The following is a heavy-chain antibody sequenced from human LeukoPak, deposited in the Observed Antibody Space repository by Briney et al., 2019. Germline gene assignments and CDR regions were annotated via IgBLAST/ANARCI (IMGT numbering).Heavy chain of an antibody. CDR2: ISYDGSNK. Sequence: PGRSLRLSCAASGFTFSSYGMHWVRQAPGKGLEWVAVISYDGSNKYYADSVKGRFTISRDNSKNTLYLQMNSLRAEDTAVYYCAKLNSGTYNPAWYFDYWGQGTLVTVSS. V-gene: IGHV3-30*18. J-gene: IGHJ4*02. CDR1: GFTFSSYG. CDR3: AKLNSGTYNPAWYFDY. D-gene: IGHD1-26*01.